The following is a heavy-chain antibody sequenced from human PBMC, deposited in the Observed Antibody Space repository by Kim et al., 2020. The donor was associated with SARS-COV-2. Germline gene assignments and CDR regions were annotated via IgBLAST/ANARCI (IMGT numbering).Heavy chain of an antibody. CDR3: ARRCSTSCYGYYYYGMDV. Sequence: SETLSLTCTVSGGSISSSSYYWGWIRQPPGKGLEWIGSIYYSGSTYYNPSLKSRVTISVDTSKNQFSLKLSSVTAADTAVYYCARRCSTSCYGYYYYGMDVWGQGTTVTVSS. J-gene: IGHJ6*02. D-gene: IGHD2-2*01. CDR2: IYYSGST. CDR1: GGSISSSSYY. V-gene: IGHV4-39*01.